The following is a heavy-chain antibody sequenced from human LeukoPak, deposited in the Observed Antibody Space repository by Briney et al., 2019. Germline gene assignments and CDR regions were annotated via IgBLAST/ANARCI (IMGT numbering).Heavy chain of an antibody. CDR1: GFTFSSYD. D-gene: IGHD6-13*01. Sequence: GGSLRLSCAASGFTFSSYDIHWVRQATGKGLEWVSGIGTAGEIYYPGSVKGRFTISRENAKNPLYLQMNSLRAEDTAVYYCARVPLDSSSWYDNWFDPWGQGTLVTVSS. CDR2: IGTAGEI. J-gene: IGHJ5*02. V-gene: IGHV3-13*01. CDR3: ARVPLDSSSWYDNWFDP.